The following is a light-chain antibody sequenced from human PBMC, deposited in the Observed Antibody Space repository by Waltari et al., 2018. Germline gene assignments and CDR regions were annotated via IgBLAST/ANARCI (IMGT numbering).Light chain of an antibody. Sequence: QSALAQPRSVSGSTGQSVTISCTGSSSNVGGYNYVSWYQQYPGQAPKLMLYDVNKRPSGVPHRFSGSKSGDTASLTISGLQAVDEADYYCCSYAGSYTYVFGTGTKVTV. V-gene: IGLV2-11*01. CDR2: DVN. CDR1: SSNVGGYNY. J-gene: IGLJ1*01. CDR3: CSYAGSYTYV.